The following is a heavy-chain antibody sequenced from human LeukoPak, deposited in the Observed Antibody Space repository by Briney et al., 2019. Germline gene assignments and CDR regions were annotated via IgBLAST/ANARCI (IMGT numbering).Heavy chain of an antibody. J-gene: IGHJ4*02. D-gene: IGHD4-17*01. V-gene: IGHV3-30*03. Sequence: PGGSLRLSCAASGFTFSSYVMHWVRQAPGKGLEWVAVISYDGSNKYYEDSVKGRLTISRDNSKNTLYLQMNSLRAEDTAVYYCAPGGDYTFFDYWGQGTLVTVSS. CDR1: GFTFSSYV. CDR3: APGGDYTFFDY. CDR2: ISYDGSNK.